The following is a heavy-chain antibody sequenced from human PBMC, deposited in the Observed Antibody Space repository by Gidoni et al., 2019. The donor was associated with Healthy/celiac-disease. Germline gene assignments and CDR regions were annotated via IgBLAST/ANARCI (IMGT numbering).Heavy chain of an antibody. CDR3: AKALLAGDYDFWSGYFGGMDV. D-gene: IGHD3-3*01. J-gene: IGHJ6*02. CDR1: GFIFSRYA. CDR2: ISGSGGST. V-gene: IGHV3-23*01. Sequence: EVQLLESGGGLVQPGGSLSLSCAASGFIFSRYALSWVRQAPGKGLEWVSAISGSGGSTYYADSVKGRFTISRDNSKNTLYLQMNSLRAEDTAVYYCAKALLAGDYDFWSGYFGGMDVWGQGTTVTVSS.